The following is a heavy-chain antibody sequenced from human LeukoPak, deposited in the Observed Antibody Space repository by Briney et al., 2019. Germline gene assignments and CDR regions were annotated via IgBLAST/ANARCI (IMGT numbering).Heavy chain of an antibody. CDR2: INWNGGST. CDR1: GFTFSSYS. CDR3: ARDSYSGSYSYFDY. J-gene: IGHJ4*02. Sequence: GGSLRLSCAASGFTFSSYSMSWVRQAPGKGLEWVSGINWNGGSTGYADSVKGRFTISRDNAKNSLYLQMNSLRAEDTALYYCARDSYSGSYSYFDYWGQGTLVTVSS. D-gene: IGHD1-26*01. V-gene: IGHV3-20*04.